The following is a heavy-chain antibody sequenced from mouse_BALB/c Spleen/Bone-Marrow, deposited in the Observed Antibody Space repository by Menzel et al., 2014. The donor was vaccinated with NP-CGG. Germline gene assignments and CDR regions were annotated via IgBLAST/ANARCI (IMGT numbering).Heavy chain of an antibody. Sequence: QVQQQQSGAELAKPGASVKMSCKASGYNFISYWMHWVKQRPGQGLEWIGYINPSTGYTEYNQKFKDKATLTADKSSSKAYMQLSSLTSEDSAVYYCARNYDYDGGYYAMDYWGQGASVTVSS. D-gene: IGHD2-4*01. V-gene: IGHV1-7*01. J-gene: IGHJ4*01. CDR2: INPSTGYT. CDR3: ARNYDYDGGYYAMDY. CDR1: GYNFISYW.